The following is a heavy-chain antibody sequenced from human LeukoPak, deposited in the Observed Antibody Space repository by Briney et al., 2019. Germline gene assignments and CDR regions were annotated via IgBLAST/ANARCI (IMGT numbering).Heavy chain of an antibody. CDR2: ISGSGGST. D-gene: IGHD3-3*01. Sequence: GGSLRLSCAASGFTFSSYAMSWVRQAPEKGLEWVSAISGSGGSTYYADSVKGRFTISRDNSKNTLYLQMNSLRAEDTAVYYCATLGRPTPDFWSGPDAFDIWGQGTMVTVSS. J-gene: IGHJ3*02. V-gene: IGHV3-23*01. CDR1: GFTFSSYA. CDR3: ATLGRPTPDFWSGPDAFDI.